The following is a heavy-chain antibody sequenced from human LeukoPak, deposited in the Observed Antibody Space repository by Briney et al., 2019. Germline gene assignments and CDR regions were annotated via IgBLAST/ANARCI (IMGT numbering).Heavy chain of an antibody. J-gene: IGHJ4*02. V-gene: IGHV3-23*01. CDR1: GFTFSSYA. Sequence: GGSLRLSCAASGFTFSSYAMSWVRQAPGKGLGWVSAISGSGGSTYYADSVKGRFTISRDNSKNTLYLQMNSLRAEDTAVYYCASMVITFGGVIVDDYWGQGTLVTVSS. CDR2: ISGSGGST. CDR3: ASMVITFGGVIVDDY. D-gene: IGHD3-16*02.